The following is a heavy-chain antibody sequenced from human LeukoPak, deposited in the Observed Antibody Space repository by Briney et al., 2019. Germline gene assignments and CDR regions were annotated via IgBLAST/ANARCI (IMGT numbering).Heavy chain of an antibody. Sequence: PSETLSLTCTVFGGSLSSYYWSWIRQPDGKGLEWIGRFCISGSTNYNPSLKSRVTMSVDTSKHQFALRLNSVTAADTAVYYCARDFLLQSEGLFDYWGQGTLVTVSS. CDR1: GGSLSSYY. CDR3: ARDFLLQSEGLFDY. J-gene: IGHJ4*02. D-gene: IGHD4-11*01. CDR2: FCISGST. V-gene: IGHV4-4*07.